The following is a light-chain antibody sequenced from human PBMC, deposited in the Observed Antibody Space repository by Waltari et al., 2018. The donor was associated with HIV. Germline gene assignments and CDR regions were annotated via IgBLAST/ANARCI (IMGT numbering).Light chain of an antibody. CDR1: SSDVGGYNY. J-gene: IGLJ2*01. Sequence: QSALTQPRSVSGSPGQSVTISCTGTSSDVGGYNYVSWYQQNPGKAPKRMIYDVSKRPSGVPDRFSGSKSGNTASLTISGLQAEDEADYYCCSYAGSYTLVFGGGTKLTVL. CDR3: CSYAGSYTLV. V-gene: IGLV2-11*01. CDR2: DVS.